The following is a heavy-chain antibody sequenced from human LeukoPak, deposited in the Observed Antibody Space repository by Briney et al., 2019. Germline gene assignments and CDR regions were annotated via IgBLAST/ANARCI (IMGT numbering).Heavy chain of an antibody. CDR2: ISSSGSTI. V-gene: IGHV3-48*03. CDR3: ARDSGGGSYYYYYYYMDV. J-gene: IGHJ6*03. CDR1: GFTFSSYE. Sequence: GGSLRLSCAASGFTFSSYEMNWVRQAPGKGLEWVSYISSSGSTIYYADTVKGRFTISRDNAKNSLYLQMNSLRAEDTAVYYCARDSGGGSYYYYYYYMDVWGKGTTVTISS. D-gene: IGHD1-26*01.